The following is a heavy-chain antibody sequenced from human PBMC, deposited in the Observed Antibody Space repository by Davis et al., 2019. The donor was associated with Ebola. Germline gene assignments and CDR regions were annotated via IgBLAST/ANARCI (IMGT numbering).Heavy chain of an antibody. V-gene: IGHV3-48*01. D-gene: IGHD5-18*01. Sequence: GESLKISCAASGFTFSSYSMNWVRQAPGKGLEWVSYISSSSSTIYYADSVKGRFTISRDNAKNSLYLQMNSLRGEDTAVYYCARVGLGYNYGFLNWGQGTLVTVSS. J-gene: IGHJ4*02. CDR1: GFTFSSYS. CDR2: ISSSSSTI. CDR3: ARVGLGYNYGFLN.